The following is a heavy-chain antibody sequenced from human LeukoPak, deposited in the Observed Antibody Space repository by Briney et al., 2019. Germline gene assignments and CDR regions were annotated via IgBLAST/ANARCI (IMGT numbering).Heavy chain of an antibody. D-gene: IGHD4-17*01. Sequence: KPSETLSLTCAVYGGSFSGYYWSWIRPPPGKGLEWIGEINHSGSSNYNPSLKSRVTISVDTSKNQFSLKLSSVTAADTAVYYCARGEDGDYYFQHWGQGTLVTVSS. V-gene: IGHV4-34*01. J-gene: IGHJ1*01. CDR3: ARGEDGDYYFQH. CDR1: GGSFSGYY. CDR2: INHSGSS.